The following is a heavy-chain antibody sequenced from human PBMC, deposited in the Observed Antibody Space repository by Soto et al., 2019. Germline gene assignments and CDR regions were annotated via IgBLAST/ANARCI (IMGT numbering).Heavy chain of an antibody. CDR2: ISGSGGGT. V-gene: IGHV3-23*01. Sequence: EVQLLESGGGLVQPGGSLRLSCVASRFTFSSYAMSWVRQAPGKGLEWVSVISGSGGGTYYADSVKGRFTISRDNSKNTLYLQMNSLRADDTAVYYCAKIDCSSTSCYLVSAFVIWGQGTMVTVSS. CDR3: AKIDCSSTSCYLVSAFVI. J-gene: IGHJ3*02. D-gene: IGHD2-2*01. CDR1: RFTFSSYA.